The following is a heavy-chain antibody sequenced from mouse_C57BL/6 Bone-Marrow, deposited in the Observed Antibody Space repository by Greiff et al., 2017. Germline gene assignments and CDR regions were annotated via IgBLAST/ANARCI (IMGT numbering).Heavy chain of an antibody. CDR3: ASHLDVGFAY. CDR2: ISNGGGST. V-gene: IGHV5-12*01. J-gene: IGHJ3*01. Sequence: EVMLVESGGGLVQPGGSLKLSCAASGFTFSDYYMYWVRQTPEKRLEWVAYISNGGGSTYYPDTVKGRFIISRDNAKNTLYLQMSRLKSADTAMECVASHLDVGFAYWGQVTLVTVSA. CDR1: GFTFSDYY.